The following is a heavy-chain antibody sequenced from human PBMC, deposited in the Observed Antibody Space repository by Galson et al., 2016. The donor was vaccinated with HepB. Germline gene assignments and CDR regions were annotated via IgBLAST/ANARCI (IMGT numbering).Heavy chain of an antibody. Sequence: SLRLSCAASGFNFRDYYMSWVRQAPGKGLEWVSYISSSTGHLNYADSVKGRFTISRDNARNSLYLQMDSLRAEDTAVYYCAIVWVGELLFGYWGQGALVTVSS. CDR3: AIVWVGELLFGY. J-gene: IGHJ4*02. CDR2: ISSSTGHL. CDR1: GFNFRDYY. D-gene: IGHD3-10*01. V-gene: IGHV3-11*06.